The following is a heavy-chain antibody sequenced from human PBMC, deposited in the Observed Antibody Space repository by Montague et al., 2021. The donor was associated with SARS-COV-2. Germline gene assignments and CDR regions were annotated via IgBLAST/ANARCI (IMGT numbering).Heavy chain of an antibody. V-gene: IGHV4-39*01. CDR1: GGSIGSSSYY. J-gene: IGHJ4*02. D-gene: IGHD3-3*01. Sequence: SETLSLTCTVSGGSIGSSSYYWGWIRQPPGKGLEWIGSIYYSGSTYYNPSLKSRVTISVDTSKNQFSLKLSSVTAADTAVYYCARLNFRITIFGVVRSRVVDYWGQGTLVTVSS. CDR3: ARLNFRITIFGVVRSRVVDY. CDR2: IYYSGST.